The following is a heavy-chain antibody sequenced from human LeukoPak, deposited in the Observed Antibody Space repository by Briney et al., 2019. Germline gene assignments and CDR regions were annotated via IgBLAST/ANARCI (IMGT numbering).Heavy chain of an antibody. CDR1: GFTFSSYG. CDR2: ISYDGSNK. V-gene: IGHV3-30*18. D-gene: IGHD5-18*01. J-gene: IGHJ4*02. CDR3: AKGWGTAMPFGY. Sequence: GGSLRPSCAASGFTFSSYGMHWVRQAPGRGLEWVAVISYDGSNKYYADSVKGRFTISRDNSKNTLYLQMNSLRAEDTAVYYCAKGWGTAMPFGYWGQGTLVTVSS.